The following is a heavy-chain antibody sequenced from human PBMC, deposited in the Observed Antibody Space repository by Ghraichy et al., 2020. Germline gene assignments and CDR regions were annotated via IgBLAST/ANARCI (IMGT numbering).Heavy chain of an antibody. D-gene: IGHD4-11*01. J-gene: IGHJ6*02. CDR2: IIPIFGKE. V-gene: IGHV1-69*13. CDR3: ARDSNQYYYYYGMDV. Sequence: SVNVSCKDSGGTFSSYAISWVRQAPGQGLEWMGGIIPIFGKENYAQKFQGRVTNTADESTSTAYMELSSLRSEDTAVYYCARDSNQYYYYYGMDVCGQGTTVTFSS. CDR1: GGTFSSYA.